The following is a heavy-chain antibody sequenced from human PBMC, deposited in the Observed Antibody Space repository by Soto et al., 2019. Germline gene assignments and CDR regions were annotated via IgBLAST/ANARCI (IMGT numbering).Heavy chain of an antibody. J-gene: IGHJ4*02. V-gene: IGHV3-7*05. CDR2: IKEDGSEK. D-gene: IGHD5-18*01. CDR1: GFTFDSFW. Sequence: PGGSLRLSCAASGFTFDSFWMSWVRQAPGKGLEWVANIKEDGSEKYYVDSVKGRFTISRDNAKNSQYLQMNSLRAEDTAVYYCARDSSPYSNGCILDYWGQGTRVTVSS. CDR3: ARDSSPYSNGCILDY.